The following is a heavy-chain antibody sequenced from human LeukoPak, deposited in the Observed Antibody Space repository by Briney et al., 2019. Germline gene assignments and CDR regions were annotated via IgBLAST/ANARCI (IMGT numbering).Heavy chain of an antibody. J-gene: IGHJ4*02. CDR3: AGGDIGEGPAASDHFDY. CDR2: INHSGST. CDR1: GGSFSGYY. Sequence: SETLSLTCAVSGGSFSGYYWSWIRQPPGKGLEWIGEINHSGSTNYNPSLRSRVTISVDTSKNQFSLKLSSVTAADTAVYYCAGGDIGEGPAASDHFDYWGQGTLVTVSS. V-gene: IGHV4-34*01. D-gene: IGHD2-2*01.